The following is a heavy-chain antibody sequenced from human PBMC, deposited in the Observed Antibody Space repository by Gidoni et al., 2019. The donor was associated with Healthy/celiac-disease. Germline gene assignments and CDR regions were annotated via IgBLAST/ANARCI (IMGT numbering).Heavy chain of an antibody. CDR1: GGSNSSSSYC. Sequence: QLQLQASGPGLVKPSAALSLTCTVCGGSNSSSSYCWGWIRQPPGKGLEWIGGIYYSGSTYYNPSLKSRVTISVDTSKNQFSRKLSSVTAADTAVYYCARRGYSYGYVDYWGQGTLVTVSS. CDR3: ARRGYSYGYVDY. J-gene: IGHJ4*02. D-gene: IGHD5-18*01. V-gene: IGHV4-39*01. CDR2: IYYSGST.